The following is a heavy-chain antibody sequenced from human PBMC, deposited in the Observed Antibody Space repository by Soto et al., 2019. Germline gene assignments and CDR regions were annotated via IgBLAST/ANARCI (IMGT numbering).Heavy chain of an antibody. Sequence: SETLSLTCTVSGGSISSYYWSWIRQPPGKGLEWIGYIYYSGSTNYNPSLKSRVTISVDTSKNQFSLKLSSVTAADTAVYHCGRVFGSPYTTTWYFDTGGQETLLPVPS. V-gene: IGHV4-59*01. D-gene: IGHD3-9*01. J-gene: IGHJ4*02. CDR3: GRVFGSPYTTTWYFDT. CDR1: GGSISSYY. CDR2: IYYSGST.